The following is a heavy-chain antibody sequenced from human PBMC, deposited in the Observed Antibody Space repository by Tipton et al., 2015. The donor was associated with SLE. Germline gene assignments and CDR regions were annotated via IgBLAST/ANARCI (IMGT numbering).Heavy chain of an antibody. V-gene: IGHV4-31*03. D-gene: IGHD5-18*01. CDR1: GDSMSSGAYY. Sequence: TLSLTCTVSGDSMSSGAYYWSWIRQHPGKGLEWIGYIYYSGSTFYNPSLKTRVTISVDTSKNQFSLKLTSVTAADTAVYYCARVLQGAMVPYYFQYWGQGILVTVSS. CDR3: ARVLQGAMVPYYFQY. CDR2: IYYSGST. J-gene: IGHJ4*02.